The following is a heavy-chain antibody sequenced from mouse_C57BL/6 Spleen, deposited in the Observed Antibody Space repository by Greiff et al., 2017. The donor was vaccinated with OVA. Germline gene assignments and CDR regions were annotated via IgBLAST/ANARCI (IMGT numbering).Heavy chain of an antibody. V-gene: IGHV1-55*01. CDR1: GYTFTSYW. Sequence: QVQLQQPGAELVKPGASVKMSCKASGYTFTSYWITWVKQRPGQGLERIGDIYPGSGSTNYNEKFKSKATLTVDTSSSTAYMQLSSLTSEDSAVYYGARYYDYDRIDYWGEGTTLTVSS. D-gene: IGHD2-4*01. CDR3: ARYYDYDRIDY. J-gene: IGHJ2*01. CDR2: IYPGSGST.